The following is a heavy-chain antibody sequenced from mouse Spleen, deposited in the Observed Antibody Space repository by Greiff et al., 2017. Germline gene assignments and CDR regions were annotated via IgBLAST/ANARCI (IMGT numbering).Heavy chain of an antibody. CDR2: IRNKANGYTT. J-gene: IGHJ4*01. V-gene: IGHV7-3*01. Sequence: EVKLMESGGGLVQPGGSLSLSCAASGFTFTDYYMSWVRQPPGKALEWLGFIRNKANGYTTEYSASVKGRFTISRDNSQSILYLQMNALRAEDSATYYCARTGLRVAMDYWGQGTSVTVSS. CDR3: ARTGLRVAMDY. D-gene: IGHD2-4*01. CDR1: GFTFTDYY.